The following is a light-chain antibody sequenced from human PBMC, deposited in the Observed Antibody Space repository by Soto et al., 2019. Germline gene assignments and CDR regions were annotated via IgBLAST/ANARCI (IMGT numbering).Light chain of an antibody. CDR1: QTVSSDY. V-gene: IGKV3D-20*02. CDR3: QQRSSWPIT. CDR2: GAS. J-gene: IGKJ5*01. Sequence: EIVMTPSPGTLSLSSGERATLSCRASQTVSSDYLAWYQQRPGQAPRLLIYGASSRATGIPDRFSGRGSGTDFTLTISRLEPGDFAVYYGQQRSSWPITFGQGTRLEIK.